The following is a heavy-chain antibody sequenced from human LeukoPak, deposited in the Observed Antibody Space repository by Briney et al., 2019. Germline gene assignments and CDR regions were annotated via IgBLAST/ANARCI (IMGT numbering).Heavy chain of an antibody. J-gene: IGHJ3*02. V-gene: IGHV3-7*01. CDR1: GFTFSSYG. CDR3: ARAGRGSGTFDHAFDI. CDR2: IKQDGLEK. Sequence: PGGSLRLSCAASGFTFSSYGMHWVRQAPGKGLEWVANIKQDGLEKYYVNSVKGRFTISRDNAKNSLYLQMSSLRAEDTAVYYCARAGRGSGTFDHAFDIWGQGTMVTVSS. D-gene: IGHD3-10*01.